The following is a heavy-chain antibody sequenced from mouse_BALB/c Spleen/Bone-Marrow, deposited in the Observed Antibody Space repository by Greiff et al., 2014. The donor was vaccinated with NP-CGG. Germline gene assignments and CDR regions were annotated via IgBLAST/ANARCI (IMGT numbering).Heavy chain of an antibody. V-gene: IGHV3-1*02. D-gene: IGHD2-1*01. J-gene: IGHJ4*01. CDR2: IHYSGST. Sequence: DVQLQESGPDLVKPSQSLSLTCTVTDYSITSDYSWHWIRQFPGNKLEWMGYIHYSGSTNYNPSLKSRISITRDTSKNQFFLQLNSVTTEDTATYYCARFDGTYAMDYWGQGTSVTVSS. CDR3: ARFDGTYAMDY. CDR1: DYSITSDYS.